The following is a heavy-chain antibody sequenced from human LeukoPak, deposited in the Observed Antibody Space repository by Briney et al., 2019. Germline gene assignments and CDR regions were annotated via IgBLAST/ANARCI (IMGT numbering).Heavy chain of an antibody. CDR1: GFTFSSYT. J-gene: IGHJ4*02. D-gene: IGHD6-19*01. CDR3: ARAVAVAGTDY. CDR2: ISYDGSNK. V-gene: IGHV3-30*14. Sequence: GGSLRLSCAASGFTFSSYTMHWVRQAPGKGLEWVAFISYDGSNKYYADSVKGRFTISRDNSKNTLYLQMNTLTAEDTAMYYCARAVAVAGTDYWGQGTLVTVSS.